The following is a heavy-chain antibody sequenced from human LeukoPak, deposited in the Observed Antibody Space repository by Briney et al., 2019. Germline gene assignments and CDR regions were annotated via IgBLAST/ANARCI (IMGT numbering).Heavy chain of an antibody. Sequence: PGGSLRLSCAASGFTFSSYDMHWVRQATGKGLEWVSAIGTAGDTYYPGSVKGRFTISRENAKNSLYLQMNSLRAGDTAVYYCARDPLGYCSSTSSCGAFDIWGQGTMVTVSS. CDR2: IGTAGDT. CDR3: ARDPLGYCSSTSSCGAFDI. CDR1: GFTFSSYD. J-gene: IGHJ3*02. D-gene: IGHD2-2*01. V-gene: IGHV3-13*01.